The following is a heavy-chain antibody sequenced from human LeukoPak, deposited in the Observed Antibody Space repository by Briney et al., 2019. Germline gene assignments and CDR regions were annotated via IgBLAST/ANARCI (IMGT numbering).Heavy chain of an antibody. D-gene: IGHD4-17*01. CDR1: GFTFSSYE. V-gene: IGHV3-48*01. CDR2: ISSSSSTI. J-gene: IGHJ4*02. CDR3: ARDYSTVTTFFDY. Sequence: QAGGSLRLSCAASGFTFSSYEMNWVRQAPGKGLEWVSYISSSSSTIYYADSVRGRFTISRDNAKNSLYLQMNSLRAEDTAVYYCARDYSTVTTFFDYWGQGTLVTVSS.